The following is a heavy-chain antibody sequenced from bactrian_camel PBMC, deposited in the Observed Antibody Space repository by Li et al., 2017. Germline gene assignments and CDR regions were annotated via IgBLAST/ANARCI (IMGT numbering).Heavy chain of an antibody. V-gene: IGHV3S54*01. J-gene: IGHJ4*01. CDR3: AAQPLGGVWCRFQSKFPF. Sequence: QLVESGGGSVQPGGSLRLSCAASGNLYNLNCMGWFRQAPGDECEGVASIYTKNDAALYADSVKGRFTISKDNAKNTLYLQMNSLKPEDTAMYYCAAQPLGGVWCRFQSKFPFWGQGTQVTVS. CDR1: GNLYNLNC. D-gene: IGHD7*01. CDR2: IYTKNDAA.